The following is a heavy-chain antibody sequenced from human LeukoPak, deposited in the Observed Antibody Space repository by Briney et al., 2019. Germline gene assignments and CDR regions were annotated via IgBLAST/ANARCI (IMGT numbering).Heavy chain of an antibody. V-gene: IGHV3-7*01. Sequence: GGSLRLSCVAPGFNLGRLWMSWVRQAPGKRPEWVATIRQDGTEKFYVDSVKGRFSISRDNARNSMYLQMNSLRADDTAVYYCAGLMTVADIDYWGQGTLVTVSS. CDR3: AGLMTVADIDY. J-gene: IGHJ4*02. CDR2: IRQDGTEK. CDR1: GFNLGRLW. D-gene: IGHD6-19*01.